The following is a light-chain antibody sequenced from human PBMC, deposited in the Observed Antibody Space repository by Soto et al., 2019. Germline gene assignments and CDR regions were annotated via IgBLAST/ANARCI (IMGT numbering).Light chain of an antibody. CDR1: SSNIGDNF. CDR2: DNS. V-gene: IGLV1-51*01. J-gene: IGLJ2*01. Sequence: QSVLTQPPSMSAAPGQKVPISCSGSSSNIGDNFVSWYQHLPGTAPKLLIIDNSQRPSEIPDRFFGSKSGTIATLAITGPQTGDEAVYYCATWDSKLSAVVFGGGTKVTVL. CDR3: ATWDSKLSAVV.